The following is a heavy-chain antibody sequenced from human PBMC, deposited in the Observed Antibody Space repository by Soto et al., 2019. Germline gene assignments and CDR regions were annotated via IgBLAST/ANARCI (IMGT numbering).Heavy chain of an antibody. CDR3: ARDWTGTYYGMDV. D-gene: IGHD1-1*01. Sequence: GGWLRLSCAAGGITFSSYGMPWIRTAPSKGLARVAGIWYEGSNKYYADSVKGRFTISRDNSKSTLYVQMNSLRAEDTAVYYCARDWTGTYYGMDVWGQGTTVTVSS. V-gene: IGHV3-33*01. CDR2: IWYEGSNK. CDR1: GITFSSYG. J-gene: IGHJ6*02.